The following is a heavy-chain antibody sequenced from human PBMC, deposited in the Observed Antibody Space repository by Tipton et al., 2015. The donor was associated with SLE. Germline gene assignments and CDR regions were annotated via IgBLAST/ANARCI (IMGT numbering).Heavy chain of an antibody. V-gene: IGHV4-4*07. D-gene: IGHD5-24*01. CDR3: ATSFGVTTIGIDAFDI. CDR2: IYTSGST. CDR1: GGSISSYY. J-gene: IGHJ3*02. Sequence: TLSLTCTVSGGSISSYYWSWIRQPAGKGLEWIGRIYTSGSTNYNPSLKSRVTMSVGTSKNQFSLKLSSVTAADTAVYYCATSFGVTTIGIDAFDIWGQGTMVTVSS.